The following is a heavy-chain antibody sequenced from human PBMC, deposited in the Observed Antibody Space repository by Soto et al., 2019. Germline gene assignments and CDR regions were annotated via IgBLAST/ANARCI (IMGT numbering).Heavy chain of an antibody. V-gene: IGHV1-2*04. CDR2: INPNSGGT. D-gene: IGHD5-12*01. J-gene: IGHJ6*02. CDR1: GEGFPGYY. Sequence: ASVKVSCKACGEGFPGYYMHWVRQAPGQGLEWMGWINPNSGGTNYAQKFQGWVTMTRDTSISTAYMELSRLRPDDTAVYYCAREASADSGYVITCHSNCIDVWGQGTMVTVSS. CDR3: AREASADSGYVITCHSNCIDV.